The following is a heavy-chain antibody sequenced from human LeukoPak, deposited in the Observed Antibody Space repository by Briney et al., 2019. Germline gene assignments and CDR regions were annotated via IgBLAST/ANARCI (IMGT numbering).Heavy chain of an antibody. D-gene: IGHD1-26*01. V-gene: IGHV3-7*01. Sequence: GGSLRLSCAASGFTFSSSWMTWVRQAPGKGLEWVASIREDGSEKTSVDSVKGRFTISRDNAKNSLYLQMDSLRAEDTAVYYCARGSYYTNYWGQGTLVTVSS. CDR2: IREDGSEK. J-gene: IGHJ4*02. CDR1: GFTFSSSW. CDR3: ARGSYYTNY.